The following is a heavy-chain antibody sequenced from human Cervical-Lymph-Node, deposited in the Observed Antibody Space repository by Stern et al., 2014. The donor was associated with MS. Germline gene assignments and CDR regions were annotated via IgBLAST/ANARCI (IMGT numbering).Heavy chain of an antibody. CDR2: INGDGSRT. Sequence: EVQLVESGGDLVQPGGSLRLSCTASGFTFSTYWMHWVRQAPGKGLVWVSRINGDGSRTSYADSVMGRFTISRDNAKNTLYVQMNSLRVEDTAVYYCARAHVDTWDWFDPWGQGTLVTVSS. CDR3: ARAHVDTWDWFDP. D-gene: IGHD5-18*01. CDR1: GFTFSTYW. V-gene: IGHV3-74*01. J-gene: IGHJ5*02.